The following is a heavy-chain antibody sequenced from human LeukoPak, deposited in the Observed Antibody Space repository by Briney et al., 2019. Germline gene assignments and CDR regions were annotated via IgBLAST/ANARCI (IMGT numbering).Heavy chain of an antibody. CDR3: AKDKTTVTRGGLDV. J-gene: IGHJ6*02. Sequence: PGRSLRLSCAASGFTFDDYAMHWVRQAPGMGLEWVSGTSWNSGNKGYADSVKGRFTISRDNAKNSLYLQMNSLRTEDTALYYCAKDKTTVTRGGLDVWGQGTTVTVPS. CDR1: GFTFDDYA. V-gene: IGHV3-9*01. D-gene: IGHD4-11*01. CDR2: TSWNSGNK.